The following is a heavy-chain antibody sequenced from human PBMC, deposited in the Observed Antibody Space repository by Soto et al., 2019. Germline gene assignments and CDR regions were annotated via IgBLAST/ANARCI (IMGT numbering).Heavy chain of an antibody. CDR2: IFYDAST. CDR3: ARLVGAKWRCDP. V-gene: IGHV4-38-2*01. CDR1: GEYISNGYF. D-gene: IGHD1-26*01. Sequence: PSETLSLTCGVSGEYISNGYFWAWIRQPPGKGLEWIGSIFYDASTYDNPSLKSRVTMSVDTSTNQFSLRLKSVTAADTAAYYCARLVGAKWRCDPWGQGSLVTV. J-gene: IGHJ5*02.